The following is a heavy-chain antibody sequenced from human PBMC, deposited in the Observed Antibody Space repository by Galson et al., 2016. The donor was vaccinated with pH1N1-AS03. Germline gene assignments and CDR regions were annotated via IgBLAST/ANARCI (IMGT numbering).Heavy chain of an antibody. D-gene: IGHD6-6*01. V-gene: IGHV3-9*01. Sequence: SLRLSCAVSGFRFDDYAMHWVRQAPGKGLEWVSSISWNSNKIDYADSVKGRFTISRDSAKNSLNLQMNSLRAEDTAVYYCASAPRGSGSSYYFDYWGQGTLVTVSS. CDR2: ISWNSNKI. CDR3: ASAPRGSGSSYYFDY. J-gene: IGHJ4*02. CDR1: GFRFDDYA.